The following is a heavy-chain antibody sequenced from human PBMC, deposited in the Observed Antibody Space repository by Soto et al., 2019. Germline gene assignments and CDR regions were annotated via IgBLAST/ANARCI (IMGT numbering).Heavy chain of an antibody. CDR2: IKQDGSEK. CDR3: ARLPMLYSSGWYFYFQH. Sequence: PGGSLRLSCAASGFTFSSYWMSWVRQAPGKGLEWVANIKQDGSEKYYVDSVKGRFTISRDNAKNSLYLQMNSLRAEDTAVYYCARLPMLYSSGWYFYFQHWGQGTLVTVSS. CDR1: GFTFSSYW. D-gene: IGHD6-19*01. V-gene: IGHV3-7*01. J-gene: IGHJ1*01.